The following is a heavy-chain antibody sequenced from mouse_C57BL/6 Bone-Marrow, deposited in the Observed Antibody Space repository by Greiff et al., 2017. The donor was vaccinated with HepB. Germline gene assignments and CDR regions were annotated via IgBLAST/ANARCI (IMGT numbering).Heavy chain of an antibody. J-gene: IGHJ3*01. Sequence: QVQLQQSGAELARPGASVKLSCKASGYTFTSYGISWVKQRTGQGLEWIGEIYPRSGNTYYNEKFKGKATLTADKSSSTAYMELRSLTSEDSAVYVCAIRYGNLAYWGQGTLVTVSA. D-gene: IGHD2-1*01. CDR2: IYPRSGNT. CDR1: GYTFTSYG. V-gene: IGHV1-81*01. CDR3: AIRYGNLAY.